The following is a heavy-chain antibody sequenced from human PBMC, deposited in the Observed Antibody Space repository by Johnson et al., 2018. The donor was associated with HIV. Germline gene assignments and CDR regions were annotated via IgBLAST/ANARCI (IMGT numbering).Heavy chain of an antibody. CDR2: ISSSGSTI. CDR3: ARTQRVTMIVVSLGAFDI. V-gene: IGHV3-11*04. D-gene: IGHD3-22*01. Sequence: QMLLVESGGGLVQPGGSLRLSCAASGFTFSDYYMSWIRQAPGKGLEWVSYISSSGSTIYYVDSVKGRFTISRDNAKNSLYLQMNSLRAEDTAVYYCARTQRVTMIVVSLGAFDIWGQGTMVTVSS. CDR1: GFTFSDYY. J-gene: IGHJ3*02.